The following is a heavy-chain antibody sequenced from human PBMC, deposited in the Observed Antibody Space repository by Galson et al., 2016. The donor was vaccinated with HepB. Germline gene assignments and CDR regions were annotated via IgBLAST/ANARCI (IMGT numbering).Heavy chain of an antibody. CDR2: ISGYTINT. CDR1: GFTFINYG. CDR3: ARGSLDYGMDV. Sequence: SVKVSCKASGFTFINYGISWVRQAPGQGLEWLGWISGYTINTNYAQKLQGRVSLTIDTSTNTANVELRSLKSDDTAVYYCARGSLDYGMDVWGQGTTVTVSS. V-gene: IGHV1-18*01. J-gene: IGHJ6*02.